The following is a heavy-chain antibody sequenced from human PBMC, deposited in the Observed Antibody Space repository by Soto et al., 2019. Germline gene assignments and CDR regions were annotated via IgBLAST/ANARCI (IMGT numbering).Heavy chain of an antibody. CDR1: GFAFSSYA. CDR2: ISDSGGST. Sequence: GGSLRLSCGASGFAFSSYAMSWVRQAPGKGLEWVSAISDSGGSTYYADSMKGRFTISRDNSKNTLYLQMNSLRAEDTAIYYCAKDLTSTSRTPELWGQGTLVTVSS. D-gene: IGHD2-2*01. CDR3: AKDLTSTSRTPEL. J-gene: IGHJ4*02. V-gene: IGHV3-23*01.